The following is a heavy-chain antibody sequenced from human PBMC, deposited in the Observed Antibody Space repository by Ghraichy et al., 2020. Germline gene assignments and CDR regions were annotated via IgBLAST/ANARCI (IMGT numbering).Heavy chain of an antibody. CDR1: GYTFGSYG. CDR2: ISGYNGKT. Sequence: ASVKVSCKASGYTFGSYGLSWVRQAPGQGLEWMGWISGYNGKTNYAQKLQGRVTMTTDTSTSTAYMELRSLRSDDTAVYFCARDRVAARPYDAFEIWGQGTMVSVSS. CDR3: ARDRVAARPYDAFEI. D-gene: IGHD6-6*01. J-gene: IGHJ3*02. V-gene: IGHV1-18*01.